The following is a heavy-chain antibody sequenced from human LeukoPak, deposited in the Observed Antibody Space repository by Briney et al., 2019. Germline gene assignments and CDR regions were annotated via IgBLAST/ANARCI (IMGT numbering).Heavy chain of an antibody. V-gene: IGHV4-39*07. CDR3: ATHFPYDSSGKIVY. CDR2: IYYSGST. CDR1: GGSISSSSYY. J-gene: IGHJ4*02. Sequence: SETLSLTCTVSGGSISSSSYYWGWIRQPPGKGLEWIGSIYYSGSTYYNPSLKSRVTISVDTSKNQFSLKLSSVTAADTAVYYCATHFPYDSSGKIVYWGQGTLVTVSP. D-gene: IGHD3-22*01.